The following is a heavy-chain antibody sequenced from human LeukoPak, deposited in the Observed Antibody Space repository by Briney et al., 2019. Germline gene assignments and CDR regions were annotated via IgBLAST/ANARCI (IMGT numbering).Heavy chain of an antibody. D-gene: IGHD6-13*01. J-gene: IGHJ5*02. CDR1: GFTFSSYA. CDR2: ISGSGGST. V-gene: IGHV3-23*01. CDR3: AKDPSSSWYENWFDP. Sequence: GGSLRLSCAASGFTFSSYAMSWVRQAPGKGLEWVSAISGSGGSTYYADSVKGRFTISRDNSKNTLYLQMNSLRAEDTAVYHCAKDPSSSWYENWFDPWGQGTLVTVSS.